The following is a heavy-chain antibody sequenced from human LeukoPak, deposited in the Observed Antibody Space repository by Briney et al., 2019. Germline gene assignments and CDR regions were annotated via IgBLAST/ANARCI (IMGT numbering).Heavy chain of an antibody. D-gene: IGHD3-10*01. Sequence: SQTLSLTCAVSGGSISSGDYSWSWIRQPPGKGLEWIGYIYHSGSTYYNPSLKSRVTISVDRSKNQFSLKLSSVTAADTAVYYCARAYGSGRRIVWDYWGQGTLVTVSS. CDR3: ARAYGSGRRIVWDY. J-gene: IGHJ4*02. V-gene: IGHV4-30-2*01. CDR1: GGSISSGDYS. CDR2: IYHSGST.